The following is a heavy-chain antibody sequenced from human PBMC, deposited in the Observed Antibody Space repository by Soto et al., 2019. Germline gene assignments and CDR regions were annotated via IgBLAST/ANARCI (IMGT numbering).Heavy chain of an antibody. J-gene: IGHJ4*02. CDR3: ARDRAYYDSSGLD. Sequence: QVQLVQSGAEVKKPGASVMLSCKASGYTFTSYAMHWVRQAPGQRLEWMGWINTGNGNTKYSQKFQGRVTITRDTSASTAYMELSSLRSEDTAVYYCARDRAYYDSSGLDWGQGTLVTVSS. D-gene: IGHD3-22*01. CDR1: GYTFTSYA. CDR2: INTGNGNT. V-gene: IGHV1-3*04.